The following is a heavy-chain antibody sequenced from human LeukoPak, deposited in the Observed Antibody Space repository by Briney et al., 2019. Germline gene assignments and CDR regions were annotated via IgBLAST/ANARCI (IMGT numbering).Heavy chain of an antibody. CDR1: GGSISSYY. V-gene: IGHV4-59*01. CDR3: VRGRARYFDWLLSQYYFDY. CDR2: IYYSGST. Sequence: SETLSLTCTVSGGSISSYYWSWLRQPPGKGLEWIGYIYYSGSTNYNPSLKSRVTISVDTSKNQFSLKLSSVTAADTAVYYCVRGRARYFDWLLSQYYFDYWGQGTLVTVSS. D-gene: IGHD3-9*01. J-gene: IGHJ4*02.